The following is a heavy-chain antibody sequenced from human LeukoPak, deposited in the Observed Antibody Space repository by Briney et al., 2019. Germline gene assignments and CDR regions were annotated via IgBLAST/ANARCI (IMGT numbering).Heavy chain of an antibody. D-gene: IGHD1-7*01. CDR2: INHSGST. CDR3: ARSSSTEGTTVYWFDP. Sequence: SETLSLTCAVYGGSFSGYYWSWIRQPPGKGLEWIGEINHSGSTNYNPSLKSRVTISVDTSKNQFSLKLSSVTAADTAAYYCARSSSTEGTTVYWFDPWGQGTLVTVSS. V-gene: IGHV4-34*01. J-gene: IGHJ5*02. CDR1: GGSFSGYY.